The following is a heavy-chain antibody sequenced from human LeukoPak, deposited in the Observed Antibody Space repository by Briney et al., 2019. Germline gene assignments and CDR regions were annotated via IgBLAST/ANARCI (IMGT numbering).Heavy chain of an antibody. Sequence: GGSLRLSCEASGFTFSGYAMSWVRQAPGKGLEWVSYISSSSGYTNYADSVKGRFTISRDNAKNSLYLQMDSLRAEDTAVYYCARSKRGYPYYFEYWGQGTLVTVSS. CDR3: ARSKRGYPYYFEY. CDR1: GFTFSGYA. CDR2: ISSSSGYT. D-gene: IGHD1-1*01. V-gene: IGHV3-11*03. J-gene: IGHJ4*02.